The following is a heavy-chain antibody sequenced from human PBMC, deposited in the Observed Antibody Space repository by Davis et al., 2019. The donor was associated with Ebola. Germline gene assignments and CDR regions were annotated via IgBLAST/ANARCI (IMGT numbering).Heavy chain of an antibody. Sequence: PGGSLRLSCAASGFSFSNYAMSWVRQAPGKGLEWVSAISGGVEWVSGIGASGRSTAYADAVKGRFSISRDTFRKTLYLQMNSLRVDDTAVYYCAKVATMVRGVTMFDYWGQGTLVTVSS. CDR3: AKVATMVRGVTMFDY. D-gene: IGHD3-10*01. CDR2: IGASGRST. J-gene: IGHJ4*02. V-gene: IGHV3-23*01. CDR1: GFSFSNYA.